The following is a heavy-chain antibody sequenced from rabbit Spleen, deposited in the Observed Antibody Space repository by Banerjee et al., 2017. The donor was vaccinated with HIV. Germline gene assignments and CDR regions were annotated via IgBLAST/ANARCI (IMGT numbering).Heavy chain of an antibody. Sequence: QSLEESGGDLVKPEGSLTLTCKASGFDLNSYYYMCWVRQAPGKGLEWIACIDTDSSGDAYYANWAKGRFTISKTSSTTVTLQMTSLTAADTATYFCARDGYSRGWGIILYYFNLWGPGTLVTVS. D-gene: IGHD4-1*01. V-gene: IGHV1S40*01. CDR3: ARDGYSRGWGIILYYFNL. CDR1: GFDLNSYYY. CDR2: IDTDSSGDA. J-gene: IGHJ4*01.